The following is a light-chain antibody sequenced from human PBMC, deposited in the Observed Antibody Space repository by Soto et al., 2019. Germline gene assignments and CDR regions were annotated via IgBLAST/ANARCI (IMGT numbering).Light chain of an antibody. V-gene: IGKV1-39*01. CDR2: AAS. CDR1: QSIRSY. J-gene: IGKJ1*01. CDR3: QNSFITPLM. Sequence: DIQMTQSPSSLSASVGDRVTITCRASQSIRSYLNWYQQKPGKAPKFMIYAASNLPTGVPSRLSGSGSATEFPLTIRSLPPEDFETYYCQNSFITPLMFGQGT.